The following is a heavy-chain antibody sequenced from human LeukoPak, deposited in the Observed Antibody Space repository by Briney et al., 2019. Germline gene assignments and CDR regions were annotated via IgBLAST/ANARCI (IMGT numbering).Heavy chain of an antibody. J-gene: IGHJ4*02. Sequence: PSETLSLTCTVSGVSISSGGYYWSWLRQPPGKGLEWIGYIYHSGSTYYNPSLKSRVTMSVDTSKNQFSLKLSSVTAADTAVYYCARSTGFFGNSNYDYWGQGTLVTVSS. V-gene: IGHV4-30-2*01. D-gene: IGHD4-11*01. CDR3: ARSTGFFGNSNYDY. CDR2: IYHSGST. CDR1: GVSISSGGYY.